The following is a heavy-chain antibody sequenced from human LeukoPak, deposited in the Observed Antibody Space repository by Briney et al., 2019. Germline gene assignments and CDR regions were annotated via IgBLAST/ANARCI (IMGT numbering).Heavy chain of an antibody. Sequence: TGGGRYYADSVRGRFTISRDTSKNMVFLQMNSLRVEDTAVYYCARGIDYWGRGTLVTVSS. CDR2: TGGGR. J-gene: IGHJ4*02. V-gene: IGHV3-53*01. CDR3: ARGIDY.